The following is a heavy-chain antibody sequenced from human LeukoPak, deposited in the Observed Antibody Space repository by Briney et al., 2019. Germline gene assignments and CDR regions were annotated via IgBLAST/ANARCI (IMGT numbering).Heavy chain of an antibody. D-gene: IGHD1-14*01. CDR2: IYNSGYT. Sequence: SEILSLTCTVSGASISPYYWSWIRQPAGKGLEWIGRIYNSGYTNYNPPLESRVTMSLDTSKNEFSLKLSSVTAADTALYYWARGNNSPWDYWGQGILVTVSS. J-gene: IGHJ4*02. V-gene: IGHV4-4*07. CDR3: ARGNNSPWDY. CDR1: GASISPYY.